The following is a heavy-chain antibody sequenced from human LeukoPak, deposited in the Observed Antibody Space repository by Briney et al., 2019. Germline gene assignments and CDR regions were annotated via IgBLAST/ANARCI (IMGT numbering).Heavy chain of an antibody. J-gene: IGHJ3*02. Sequence: GGSLRLSCAASGFTFSSYSMNWVRQAPGKGLEWVSSISSSSSYIYYADSVKGRFTISRDNAKNSLYLQMNSLRAEDTAVYYCARVHPLYYDSPYDAFDIWSQGTMVTVSS. CDR3: ARVHPLYYDSPYDAFDI. CDR2: ISSSSSYI. V-gene: IGHV3-21*01. CDR1: GFTFSSYS. D-gene: IGHD3-22*01.